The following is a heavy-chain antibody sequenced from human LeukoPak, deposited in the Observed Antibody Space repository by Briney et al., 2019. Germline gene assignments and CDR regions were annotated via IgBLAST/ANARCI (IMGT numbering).Heavy chain of an antibody. CDR3: ARTDYSNNYDY. CDR1: GSSISSGYY. J-gene: IGHJ4*02. Sequence: PSETLSLTCTVSGSSISSGYYWGWIRQPPGKGLEWIGNIYHSGSTYYNPSLKSRVTISVDTSKNQISLKLSSVTAADTAAYYCARTDYSNNYDYWGQGTLVTVSS. D-gene: IGHD4-11*01. V-gene: IGHV4-38-2*02. CDR2: IYHSGST.